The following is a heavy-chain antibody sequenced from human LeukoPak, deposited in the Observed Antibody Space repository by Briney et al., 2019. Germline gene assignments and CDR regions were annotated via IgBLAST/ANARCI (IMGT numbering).Heavy chain of an antibody. CDR3: AKGGYDFWSGYLNWFDP. J-gene: IGHJ5*02. D-gene: IGHD3-3*01. Sequence: GSLRLSCAASGFTFSSYAMSWVRQAPGKGLEWVSAISGSGGSTYYADSVKGRFTISRDNSKNTLYLQMNSLRAEDTAVYYCAKGGYDFWSGYLNWFDPWGQGTLVTVSS. CDR1: GFTFSSYA. V-gene: IGHV3-23*01. CDR2: ISGSGGST.